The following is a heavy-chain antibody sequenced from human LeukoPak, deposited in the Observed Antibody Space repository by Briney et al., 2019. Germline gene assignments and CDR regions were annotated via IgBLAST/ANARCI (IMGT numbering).Heavy chain of an antibody. J-gene: IGHJ4*02. CDR1: GFTFSSYG. CDR3: AKDRGTSPRTPLDY. CDR2: IRYGGSNK. D-gene: IGHD2-2*01. V-gene: IGHV3-30*02. Sequence: GGSLRLSCAASGFTFSSYGMHWVRQAPGKGLEWVAFIRYGGSNKYYADSVKGRFTISRDNSKNTLYLQMNSLRAEDTAVYYCAKDRGTSPRTPLDYWGQGTLVTVSS.